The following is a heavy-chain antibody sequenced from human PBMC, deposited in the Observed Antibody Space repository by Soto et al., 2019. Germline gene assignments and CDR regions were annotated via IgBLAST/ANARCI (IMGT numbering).Heavy chain of an antibody. Sequence: PGGSKIHSKGSAGLKIGSFYMSWIRQKQGKGLEWVSGISHSGGNTYYADSVKGRFTISRDNSKNTLYVQMNSLRAEDTAVYYCEKTPYSSSSGTFDVWGQGTMVTGSS. CDR2: ISHSGGNT. D-gene: IGHD6-6*01. V-gene: IGHV3-23*01. J-gene: IGHJ3*01. CDR3: EKTPYSSSSGTFDV. CDR1: GLKIGSFY.